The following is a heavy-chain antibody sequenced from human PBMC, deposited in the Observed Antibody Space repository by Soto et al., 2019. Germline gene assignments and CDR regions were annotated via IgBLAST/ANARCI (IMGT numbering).Heavy chain of an antibody. V-gene: IGHV3-43*01. CDR1: GFTFDDYM. CDR2: ITGDGGTT. J-gene: IGHJ4*02. CDR3: AKGRGSGWTPADY. Sequence: EVKLVESGGVVVQPGGSLRLSCAASGFTFDDYMMHWVRQAPGEGLEWVSRITGDGGTTYYADSVKGRFTISRDNSNNSLYLQMNSLRTEDTALYYCAKGRGSGWTPADYWGQGTLVTVSS. D-gene: IGHD6-19*01.